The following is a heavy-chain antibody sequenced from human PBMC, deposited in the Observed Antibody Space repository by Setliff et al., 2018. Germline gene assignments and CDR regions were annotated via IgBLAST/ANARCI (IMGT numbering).Heavy chain of an antibody. Sequence: GGSLRLSCAASGFTFSSYAQHWVRQAPGKGLEWVAFIAHDGSNKFYADSVKGRFTISRDNSKNSLYLQMNSLRAEDTAVYYCARSYNFWSGPALDVWGKGTTVTVSS. CDR1: GFTFSSYA. CDR3: ARSYNFWSGPALDV. D-gene: IGHD3-3*01. CDR2: IAHDGSNK. J-gene: IGHJ6*04. V-gene: IGHV3-30*07.